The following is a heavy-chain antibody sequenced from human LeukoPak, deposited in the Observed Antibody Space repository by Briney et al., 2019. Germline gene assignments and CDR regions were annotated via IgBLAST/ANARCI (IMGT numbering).Heavy chain of an antibody. V-gene: IGHV4-39*01. Sequence: SETLSLTCSVSGGSISSSNYFWGWIRQPPGKGLEWIGSIYYSGSTYYNPSLKSRVTISVDTSKNQFSLKLSSVTAADTAVYYCARGEYYYDSSGYYFYWGQGTLVTVSS. CDR3: ARGEYYYDSSGYYFY. J-gene: IGHJ4*02. D-gene: IGHD3-22*01. CDR1: GGSISSSNYF. CDR2: IYYSGST.